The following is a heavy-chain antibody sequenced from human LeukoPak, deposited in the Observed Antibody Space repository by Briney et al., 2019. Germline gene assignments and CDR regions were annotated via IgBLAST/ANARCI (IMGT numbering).Heavy chain of an antibody. CDR1: GYTFTSYD. Sequence: ASVKVSCKASGYTFTSYDINWVRQATGQGLEWMGWMNPNSANTGYAQKFQGRVTMTRNTSISTAYMELSSLKASDTAMYYCARGSSGWDFDYWGQGTLVTVSS. J-gene: IGHJ4*02. CDR3: ARGSSGWDFDY. D-gene: IGHD6-19*01. CDR2: MNPNSANT. V-gene: IGHV1-8*01.